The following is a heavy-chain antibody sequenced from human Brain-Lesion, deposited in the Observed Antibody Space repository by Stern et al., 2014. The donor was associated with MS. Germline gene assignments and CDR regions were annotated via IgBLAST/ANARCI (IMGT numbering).Heavy chain of an antibody. CDR2: IFPRDSNT. V-gene: IGHV5-51*03. CDR1: GYLFDDYW. Sequence: EVQLEESEAEVKKPGESLKISCEASGYLFDDYWIGWVRQMSGRGLELVAIIFPRDSNTRYSPSVQGPVTIPADKSISTAYLQWCSLKPPDPAMYYCARSPATPSGYDRFDYWGQGALVTVSS. J-gene: IGHJ4*02. CDR3: ARSPATPSGYDRFDY. D-gene: IGHD5-12*01.